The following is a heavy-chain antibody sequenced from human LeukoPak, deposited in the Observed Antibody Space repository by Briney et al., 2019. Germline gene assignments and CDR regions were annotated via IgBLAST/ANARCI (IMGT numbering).Heavy chain of an antibody. V-gene: IGHV3-21*01. J-gene: IGHJ6*02. D-gene: IGHD4-23*01. Sequence: GGSLRLSCAASGFTFSSYAMSWVRQAPGKGLEWVSSISNSDDSTYYADSVRGRFTISRDNAKNSLYLQMNSLRAEDTAVYYCARLPTTVAYYYYYGMDVWGQGTTVTVSS. CDR3: ARLPTTVAYYYYYGMDV. CDR2: ISNSDDST. CDR1: GFTFSSYA.